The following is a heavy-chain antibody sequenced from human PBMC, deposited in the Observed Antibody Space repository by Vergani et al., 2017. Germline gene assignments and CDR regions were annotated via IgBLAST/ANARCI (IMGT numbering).Heavy chain of an antibody. CDR3: AHRGNWNYRGSWFDP. CDR1: GFSLSTSGVG. V-gene: IGHV2-5*01. Sequence: QITLKESGPTLVKPTQTLTLTCTFSGFSLSTSGVGVGWIRQPPGKALEWLALIYWNDDKRYSPSLKSRLTITKDTSKNQVVLTMTNMDPVDTATYYCAHRGNWNYRGSWFDPWGQGTLVTVSS. CDR2: IYWNDDK. J-gene: IGHJ5*02. D-gene: IGHD1-7*01.